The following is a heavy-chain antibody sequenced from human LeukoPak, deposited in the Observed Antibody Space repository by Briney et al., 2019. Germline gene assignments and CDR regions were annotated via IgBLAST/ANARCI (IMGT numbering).Heavy chain of an antibody. J-gene: IGHJ4*02. CDR2: IYTSGST. D-gene: IGHD3-9*01. CDR1: GGSISSYY. V-gene: IGHV4-4*07. Sequence: PSETLSLTCTVSGGSISSYYWSWIRQPAGKGLEWTGRIYTSGSTNYNPSLKSRVTMSVDTSKNQFSLKLSSVTAADTAVYYCARDTRIYYDILTGYSTFDYWGQGTLVTVSS. CDR3: ARDTRIYYDILTGYSTFDY.